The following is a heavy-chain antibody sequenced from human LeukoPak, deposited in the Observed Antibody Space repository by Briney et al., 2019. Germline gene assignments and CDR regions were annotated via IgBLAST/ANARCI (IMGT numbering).Heavy chain of an antibody. Sequence: ASVKVSFKASGYTFTSYGISWVRQAPGQGLEWMGWISAYNGNTNYAQKLQGRVTMTTDTSTSTAYMELRSLRSDDTAVYYCARGGQSCSGGSCYHYFDYWGQGTLVTVSS. CDR1: GYTFTSYG. V-gene: IGHV1-18*01. CDR2: ISAYNGNT. D-gene: IGHD2-15*01. J-gene: IGHJ4*02. CDR3: ARGGQSCSGGSCYHYFDY.